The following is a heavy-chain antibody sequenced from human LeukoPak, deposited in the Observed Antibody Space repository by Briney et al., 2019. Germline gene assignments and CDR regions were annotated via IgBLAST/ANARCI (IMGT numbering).Heavy chain of an antibody. CDR1: GFTFSNYS. D-gene: IGHD6-25*01. V-gene: IGHV3-64*01. CDR3: RRGGAAPAVDY. CDR2: ISSDGGST. J-gene: IGHJ4*02. Sequence: GGSLRLSCAASGFTFSNYSMHWVRQAPGKGLEYVSAISSDGGSTYYANSVKGRFTISRDNSKNTLYLQMGSLRAEDMAVYFCRRGGAAPAVDYWGQETLVTVSS.